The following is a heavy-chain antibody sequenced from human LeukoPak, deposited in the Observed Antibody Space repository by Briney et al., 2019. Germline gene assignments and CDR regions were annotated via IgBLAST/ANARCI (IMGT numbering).Heavy chain of an antibody. D-gene: IGHD2-2*01. CDR2: IYYSGST. CDR1: GGSISSYY. Sequence: SETLSLTCTVSGGSISSYYWSWIRQPPGKGLEWIGYIYYSGSTNYNPSLKSRVTISVDTSKNQFSLKLSSVTAADTAVYYCARAAGVGKVVPAAAFDYWGQGTLVTVSS. J-gene: IGHJ4*02. CDR3: ARAAGVGKVVPAAAFDY. V-gene: IGHV4-59*01.